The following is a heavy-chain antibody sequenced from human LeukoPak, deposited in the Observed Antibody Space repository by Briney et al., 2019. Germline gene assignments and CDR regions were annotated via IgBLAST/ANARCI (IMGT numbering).Heavy chain of an antibody. D-gene: IGHD6-19*01. J-gene: IGHJ4*02. V-gene: IGHV3-23*01. Sequence: GGSMRLSCAASGFTFSIYAMSWVRQAPGKGLEWVSAISGSGGSTYYADSVKGRFTISRDNSKNTLYLQMNSLRAEDTAVYYCAKVRLGIAVAGYWGQGTLVTVSS. CDR1: GFTFSIYA. CDR2: ISGSGGST. CDR3: AKVRLGIAVAGY.